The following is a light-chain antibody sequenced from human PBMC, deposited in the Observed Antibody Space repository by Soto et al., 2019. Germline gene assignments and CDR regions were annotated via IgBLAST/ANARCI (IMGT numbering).Light chain of an antibody. CDR3: KQYGSSGK. V-gene: IGKV3-20*01. CDR2: GAS. CDR1: QSVSSSY. Sequence: EIVLTQSPVTLSLSPGEIATLSCSASQSVSSSYLAWYQQKPGQAPRLLIYGASSRATGIPDRFSGSGSGKDFTLTISRLEPEDFAVYYCKQYGSSGKFGQGTKVDIK. J-gene: IGKJ1*01.